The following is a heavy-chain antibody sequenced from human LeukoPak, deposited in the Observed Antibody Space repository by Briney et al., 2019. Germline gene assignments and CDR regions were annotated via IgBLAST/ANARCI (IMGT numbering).Heavy chain of an antibody. Sequence: SETLSLTCTVSGGSISSSSYYWSWIRQPAGKGLEWIGRFYTSGSTNYNPSLKSRVTISVDTSKNQFSLKLSSVTAADTAVYYCARGGQLWFNYYYYMDVWGKGTTVTVSS. V-gene: IGHV4-61*02. J-gene: IGHJ6*03. CDR1: GGSISSSSYY. CDR3: ARGGQLWFNYYYYMDV. D-gene: IGHD3-16*02. CDR2: FYTSGST.